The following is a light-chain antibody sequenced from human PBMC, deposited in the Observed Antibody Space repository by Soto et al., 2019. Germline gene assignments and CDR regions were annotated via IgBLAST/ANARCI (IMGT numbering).Light chain of an antibody. V-gene: IGLV2-14*01. CDR2: EIN. CDR3: SSDTTTSTLI. Sequence: QSALTQPASVSGSPGQSIIISCTGTSSDIGTYNFVSWYQQHPGKAPKLLIHEINNRPSGVSIRFSGSKSGNTASLTISGLQAEDEADYYCSSDTTTSTLIFGGGTKLTVL. J-gene: IGLJ2*01. CDR1: SSDIGTYNF.